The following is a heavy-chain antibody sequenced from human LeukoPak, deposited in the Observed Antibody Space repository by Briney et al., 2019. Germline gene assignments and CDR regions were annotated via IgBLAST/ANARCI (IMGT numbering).Heavy chain of an antibody. J-gene: IGHJ4*02. CDR3: ARGVRGVPAAKFDY. CDR1: GGSISSYY. V-gene: IGHV4-34*01. D-gene: IGHD2-2*01. CDR2: INHSGST. Sequence: SETLSLTCTVSGGSISSYYWSWIRQPPGKGLEWIGEINHSGSTNYNPSLKSRVTISVDTSKNQFSLKLSSVTAADTAVYYCARGVRGVPAAKFDYWGQGTLVTVSS.